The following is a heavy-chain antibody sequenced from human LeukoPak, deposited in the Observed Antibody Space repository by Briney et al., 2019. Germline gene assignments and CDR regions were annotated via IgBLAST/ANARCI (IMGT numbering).Heavy chain of an antibody. V-gene: IGHV1-18*01. J-gene: IGHJ4*02. D-gene: IGHD4-17*01. Sequence: ASVKVSCKASGYTFTNYGINWVRQAPGQGLEWMGWISAYNGDTVYPQKLQGRVTMTTDTSTSTAYMELRSLRSDDTVVYYCARGGYTDYADYWGRGTLVTVCS. CDR1: GYTFTNYG. CDR2: ISAYNGDT. CDR3: ARGGYTDYADY.